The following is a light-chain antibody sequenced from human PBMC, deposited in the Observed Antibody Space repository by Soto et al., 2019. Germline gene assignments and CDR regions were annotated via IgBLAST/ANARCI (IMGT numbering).Light chain of an antibody. J-gene: IGKJ1*01. V-gene: IGKV2-28*01. CDR3: MESLQTPRT. Sequence: IVMTQSPLSLPVTPGEPASISCRSSQSLLYSNGRNYLDWYLQKPGQPPQLLIYFGSNRASGVPDRFTGSVSGTDFTLKISRVEAEDVAVYYCMESLQTPRTFRQGTTVEIK. CDR2: FGS. CDR1: QSLLYSNGRNY.